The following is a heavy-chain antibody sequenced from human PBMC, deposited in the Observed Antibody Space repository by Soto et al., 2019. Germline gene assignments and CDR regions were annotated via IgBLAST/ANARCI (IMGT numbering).Heavy chain of an antibody. J-gene: IGHJ5*02. CDR1: GYTFTSYY. V-gene: IGHV1-46*03. CDR3: ASGSRNDVGENWFDH. Sequence: QVQLVQSGAEVKKPGASVKLSCKASGYTFTSYYMHWVRQAPGQGLEWMGIINPSGGSTSYAQKFQGRGTMTRASSTSRVYMERSRLLTADTAVYYCASGSRNDVGENWFDHWGQGTLVTVSS. D-gene: IGHD1-26*01. CDR2: INPSGGST.